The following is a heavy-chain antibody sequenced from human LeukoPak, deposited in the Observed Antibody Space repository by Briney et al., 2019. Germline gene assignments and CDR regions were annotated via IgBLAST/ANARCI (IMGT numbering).Heavy chain of an antibody. Sequence: PGGSLRLFCTASGFTFGDYAMSWVRQAPGKGLEWVGFIRSKAYGGTTEYAASVKGRFTISRDDSKSIAYLQMNSLKTEDTAVYYCTRPQYYYDSSGYQPLYWYFDLWGRGTLVTVSS. J-gene: IGHJ2*01. CDR2: IRSKAYGGTT. D-gene: IGHD3-22*01. CDR3: TRPQYYYDSSGYQPLYWYFDL. V-gene: IGHV3-49*04. CDR1: GFTFGDYA.